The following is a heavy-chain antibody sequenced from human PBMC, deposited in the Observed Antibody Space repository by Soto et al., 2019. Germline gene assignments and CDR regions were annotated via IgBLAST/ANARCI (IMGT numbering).Heavy chain of an antibody. J-gene: IGHJ6*02. CDR1: GYTFTSYG. V-gene: IGHV1-18*04. D-gene: IGHD3-22*01. Sequence: GASVKVSCKASGYTFTSYGISWVRQAPGQGLEWMGWISAYNGNTNYAQKLQGRVTMTTDTSTSTAYMELRSLRSDDTAVYYCARDLSYTTTIIVILGNYYYGMDVWGQGTTVTVSS. CDR2: ISAYNGNT. CDR3: ARDLSYTTTIIVILGNYYYGMDV.